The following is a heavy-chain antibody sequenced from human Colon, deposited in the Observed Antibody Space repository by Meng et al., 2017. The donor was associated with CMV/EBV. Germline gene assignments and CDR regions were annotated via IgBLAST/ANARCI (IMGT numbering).Heavy chain of an antibody. CDR2: INRSGSTI. Sequence: GESLKISCAASGFSFSDYEMNWVRHAPGKGLEWVAYINRSGSTIFYADSVKGRFTISRDNPKMSLSLQMNSLRAEDTALYYCARGQWELGLGLGPFDYWGQGTLVTVSS. D-gene: IGHD1-26*01. J-gene: IGHJ4*02. CDR3: ARGQWELGLGLGPFDY. V-gene: IGHV3-48*03. CDR1: GFSFSDYE.